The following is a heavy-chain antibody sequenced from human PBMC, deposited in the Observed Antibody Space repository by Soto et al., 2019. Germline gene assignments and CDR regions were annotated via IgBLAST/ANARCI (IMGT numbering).Heavy chain of an antibody. CDR3: ARVRHSSSWSQLFDY. V-gene: IGHV3-21*01. D-gene: IGHD6-13*01. J-gene: IGHJ4*02. CDR2: ISSSSSYI. CDR1: GFTFSSYS. Sequence: ALRLSCAASGFTFSSYSMNWVRQAPGKGLEWVSSISSSSSYIYYADSVKGRFTISRDNAKNSLYLQMNSLRAEDTAVYYCARVRHSSSWSQLFDYWGQGTLVTVSS.